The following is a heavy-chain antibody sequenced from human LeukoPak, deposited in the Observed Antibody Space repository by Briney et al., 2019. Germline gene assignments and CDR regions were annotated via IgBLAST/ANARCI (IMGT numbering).Heavy chain of an antibody. Sequence: SETLSLTCSVSGGSISSYYWSWIRQPAGKGLEWIGRIYSGGSTNYNPSLKSRVTMSVDTSKNHFSLKLSSVTAADTAVYYCARFSSSAWYFDLWGRGTLVTVSS. CDR1: GGSISSYY. D-gene: IGHD6-6*01. CDR2: IYSGGST. CDR3: ARFSSSAWYFDL. J-gene: IGHJ2*01. V-gene: IGHV4-4*07.